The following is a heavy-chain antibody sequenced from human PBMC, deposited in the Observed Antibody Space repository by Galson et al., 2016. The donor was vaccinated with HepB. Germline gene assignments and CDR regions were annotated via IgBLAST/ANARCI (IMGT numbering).Heavy chain of an antibody. CDR1: GFTFTNAW. CDR2: MKSKSDGGTT. J-gene: IGHJ4*02. V-gene: IGHV3-15*01. Sequence: SLRLSCAASGFTFTNAWMTWVRQAPGKGLEWVGRMKSKSDGGTTYYAAPVKGRFTISRDDSQNTLYLQMNSLKTEDTDVYYCTTVLRKSRAADYWGQGTLVTVSS. CDR3: TTVLRKSRAADY.